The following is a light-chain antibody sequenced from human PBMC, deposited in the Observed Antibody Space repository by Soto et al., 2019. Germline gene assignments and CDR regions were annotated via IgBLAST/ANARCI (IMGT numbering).Light chain of an antibody. J-gene: IGKJ4*01. V-gene: IGKV1-9*01. CDR3: QQLRSYPST. CDR1: QDIIIY. Sequence: IQVTQSPSSLSASVGDRVTITCRASQDIIIYLAWYQQQPVKAPTLLIYAAYILQSGVPSRFSGSGFGTDFTLTISRLQAEDFASYYSQQLRSYPSTFGGGTK. CDR2: AAY.